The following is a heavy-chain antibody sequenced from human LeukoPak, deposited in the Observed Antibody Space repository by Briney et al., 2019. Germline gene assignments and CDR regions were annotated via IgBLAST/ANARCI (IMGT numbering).Heavy chain of an antibody. Sequence: PGGSLRLSCAASGFTFGGSPILWVRQASGKGLEWVGRIRSKADNYATAYAASVQGRFTISRDDSKNTAYLQLNGLKTEDTAVYYCTQSNYWGQGALVTVSS. CDR2: IRSKADNYAT. V-gene: IGHV3-73*01. CDR1: GFTFGGSP. J-gene: IGHJ4*02. CDR3: TQSNY.